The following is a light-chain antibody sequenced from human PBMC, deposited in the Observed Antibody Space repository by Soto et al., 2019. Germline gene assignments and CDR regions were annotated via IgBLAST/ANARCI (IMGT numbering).Light chain of an antibody. Sequence: QSVLTQPASVSGSPGQSIAISCTGTSSDVGTYDYVSWYQQYPDKAPKLIIYEVTQRPSGVSNRFSGSNSGNTASLTISGLQAEDEADYYCSSHTSVNTRVFGTGTKVTVL. V-gene: IGLV2-14*01. CDR1: SSDVGTYDY. CDR3: SSHTSVNTRV. CDR2: EVT. J-gene: IGLJ1*01.